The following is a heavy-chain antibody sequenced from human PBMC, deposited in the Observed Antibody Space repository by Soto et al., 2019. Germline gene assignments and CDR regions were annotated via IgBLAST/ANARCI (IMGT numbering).Heavy chain of an antibody. V-gene: IGHV3-23*01. Sequence: EVQLLESGGGLVQPGGSLRLSCAASGFTFSSDVMSWVRQAPGKGLEWVSAISGSGGSTYYGDSVKGRFTISRDNSKNTLYLQMNSLRAEDTAVYYCAKVRADYYDSSGPIDYWGQGTLVTVSS. CDR3: AKVRADYYDSSGPIDY. CDR2: ISGSGGST. J-gene: IGHJ4*02. D-gene: IGHD3-22*01. CDR1: GFTFSSDV.